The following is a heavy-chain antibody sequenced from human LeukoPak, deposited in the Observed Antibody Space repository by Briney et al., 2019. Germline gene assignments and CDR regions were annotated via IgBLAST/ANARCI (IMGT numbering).Heavy chain of an antibody. CDR3: ARDPGWLDFDY. J-gene: IGHJ4*02. V-gene: IGHV4-39*02. CDR2: MYYSGST. D-gene: IGHD6-19*01. Sequence: SETLSLTCTVSGGSINSTIYYWGWIRQPPGKGLEWIGSMYYSGSTSYNPSLQSRVTISVDTSKNQFSLNLSSVIAADTAVYYCARDPGWLDFDYWGQGTLVTVSS. CDR1: GGSINSTIYY.